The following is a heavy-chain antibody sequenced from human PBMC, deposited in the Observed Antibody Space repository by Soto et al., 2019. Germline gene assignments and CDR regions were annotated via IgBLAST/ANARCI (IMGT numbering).Heavy chain of an antibody. D-gene: IGHD6-19*01. Sequence: ASVKVSCKASGYTFTGYYMHWVRQAPGQGLEWMGWINPNSGGTNYAQKFQGRVTMTRDTSISTAYIELSRLRSDDTAVYYCARDDGSGWNNFDYWGQGTLVTVSS. CDR2: INPNSGGT. CDR3: ARDDGSGWNNFDY. J-gene: IGHJ4*02. CDR1: GYTFTGYY. V-gene: IGHV1-2*02.